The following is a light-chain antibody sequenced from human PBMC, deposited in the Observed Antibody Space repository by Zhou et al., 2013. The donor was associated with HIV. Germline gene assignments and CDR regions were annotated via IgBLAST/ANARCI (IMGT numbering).Light chain of an antibody. CDR3: QQANSFPSA. J-gene: IGKJ2*01. Sequence: DIQMTQSPSSLSASVGDRVTITCRASQDIGNDLGWYQQKPGKAPKRLIYVVSNLQSGVPSRFSGSGSGTDFTLTISSLQPEDFATYYCQQANSFPSAFGQGTKLEIK. CDR2: VVS. CDR1: QDIGND. V-gene: IGKV1-17*01.